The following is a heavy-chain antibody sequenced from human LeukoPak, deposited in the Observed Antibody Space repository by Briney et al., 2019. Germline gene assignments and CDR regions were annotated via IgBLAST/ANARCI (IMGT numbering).Heavy chain of an antibody. V-gene: IGHV1-69*13. Sequence: SVKVSCKASGGTSSSYAISWVRQAPGQGLEWMGGIIPIFGTANYAQKFQGRVTITADESTSTAYMELSSLRSEDTAVYYCAREARLRAMNYYYYMDVWGKGTTATVSS. CDR2: IIPIFGTA. CDR3: AREARLRAMNYYYYMDV. D-gene: IGHD4-17*01. J-gene: IGHJ6*03. CDR1: GGTSSSYA.